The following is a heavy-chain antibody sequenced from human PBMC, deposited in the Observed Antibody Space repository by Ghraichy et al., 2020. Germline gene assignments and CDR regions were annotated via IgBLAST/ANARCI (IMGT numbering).Heavy chain of an antibody. Sequence: ASVKVSCKASGYTFTSYGISWVRQAPGQGLEWMGWISAYNGNTNYAQKLQGRVTMTTDTSTSTAYMELRSLRSDDTAVYYCARLIVATIRYYYGMDVWGQGTTVTVSS. D-gene: IGHD5-12*01. CDR1: GYTFTSYG. CDR2: ISAYNGNT. CDR3: ARLIVATIRYYYGMDV. V-gene: IGHV1-18*04. J-gene: IGHJ6*02.